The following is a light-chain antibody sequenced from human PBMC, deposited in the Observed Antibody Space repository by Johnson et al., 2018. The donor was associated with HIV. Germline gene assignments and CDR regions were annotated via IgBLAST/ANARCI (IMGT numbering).Light chain of an antibody. CDR1: SSNIGNNY. Sequence: QLVLTQPPSVSAAPGQKVTISCSGSSSNIGNNYVSWYQQLPGTAPKLLIYDNNKRPSGIPDRFSGSKSGTSATLGITGLQTGAEAAYYCGTWVSSLSIFVFGTVTKVTVL. V-gene: IGLV1-51*01. J-gene: IGLJ1*01. CDR2: DNN. CDR3: GTWVSSLSIFV.